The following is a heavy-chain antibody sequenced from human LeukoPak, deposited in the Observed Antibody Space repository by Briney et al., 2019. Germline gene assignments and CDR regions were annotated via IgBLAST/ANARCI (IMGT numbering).Heavy chain of an antibody. CDR1: GFTFSGYA. V-gene: IGHV3-23*01. Sequence: AGSLRLSRAASGFTFSGYALSWVRQAPGKGLEWVSAISASGGNKYYADSVKGRFTMSRDNSKSTLYLQMNILRADDTAVDYCAKGGAYCGGDGYNFDYWGQGTLVTVSS. D-gene: IGHD2-21*01. J-gene: IGHJ4*02. CDR2: ISASGGNK. CDR3: AKGGAYCGGDGYNFDY.